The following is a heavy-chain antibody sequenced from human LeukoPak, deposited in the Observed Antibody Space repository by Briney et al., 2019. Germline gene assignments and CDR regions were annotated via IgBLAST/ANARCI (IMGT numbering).Heavy chain of an antibody. D-gene: IGHD6-25*01. V-gene: IGHV5-10-1*01. CDR1: GYSFTSYW. CDR3: ARQAVDYYYGMDV. J-gene: IGHJ6*02. CDR2: IDPTDSYT. Sequence: RGESLKISCKGSGYSFTSYWISWVRQTPGKGLEWMGRIDPTDSYTNYSPSFQGHVTMSADRSISTAYLQWSSLKASDTALYYCARQAVDYYYGMDVWGQGTTVTVSS.